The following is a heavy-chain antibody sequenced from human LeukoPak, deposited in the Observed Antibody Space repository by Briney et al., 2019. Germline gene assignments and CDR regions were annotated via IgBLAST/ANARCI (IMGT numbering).Heavy chain of an antibody. CDR3: SGGFNAPDFNYYMEA. J-gene: IGHJ6*03. CDR1: GYSLSSSKYN. V-gene: IGHV4-39*02. D-gene: IGHD1-26*01. Sequence: SETLCLSCTVSGYSLSSSKYNWGWIGQPPGQGLEWLIIIFSRGSVNYNPSLERRGTTNVDTSTKHFLLHLTSMTAAETAVYYFSGGFNAPDFNYYMEARGKGTTVSASS. CDR2: IFSRGSV.